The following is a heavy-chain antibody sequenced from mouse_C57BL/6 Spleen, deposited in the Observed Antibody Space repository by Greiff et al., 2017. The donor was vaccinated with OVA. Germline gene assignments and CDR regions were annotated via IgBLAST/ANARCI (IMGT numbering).Heavy chain of an antibody. Sequence: QVQLQQPGAELVKPGASVKLSCKASGYTFTSYWMHWVKQRPGQGLEWIGMIHPNSGSTNYNEKFKSKATLTVDKSSSTAYMQLSSLTSEDSAVYYCFITTVVEDAMDYWGQGTSVTVSS. CDR2: IHPNSGST. CDR1: GYTFTSYW. J-gene: IGHJ4*01. D-gene: IGHD1-1*01. V-gene: IGHV1-64*01. CDR3: FITTVVEDAMDY.